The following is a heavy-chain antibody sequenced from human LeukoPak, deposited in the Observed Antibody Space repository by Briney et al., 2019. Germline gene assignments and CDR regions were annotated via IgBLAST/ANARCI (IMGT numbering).Heavy chain of an antibody. CDR1: GFTFSKYW. CDR2: INTDGTVT. V-gene: IGHV3-74*01. D-gene: IGHD6-19*01. J-gene: IGHJ4*02. CDR3: ATKQWLAPPPDS. Sequence: GGSLRLSCAASGFTFSKYWMLWVRQAPGKGLESVSRINTDGTVTTYADSAKGRFTVSRDNANNTMFLQMNSVRDEDTAVYYCATKQWLAPPPDSWGQGTPVTVSS.